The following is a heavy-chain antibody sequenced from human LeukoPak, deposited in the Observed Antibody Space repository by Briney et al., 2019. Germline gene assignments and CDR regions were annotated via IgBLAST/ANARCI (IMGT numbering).Heavy chain of an antibody. Sequence: SGGSLRLSCAASGFTFSSYAMSWVRQAPGKGLEWVSAISGSGGSTYYADSVKGRFTISRDNAKNTLYLQMNSLRAEDTAVYYCAKETRDWGRWLQAMPYYYYGMDVWGQGTTVTVSS. V-gene: IGHV3-23*01. CDR2: ISGSGGST. D-gene: IGHD5-24*01. CDR1: GFTFSSYA. CDR3: AKETRDWGRWLQAMPYYYYGMDV. J-gene: IGHJ6*02.